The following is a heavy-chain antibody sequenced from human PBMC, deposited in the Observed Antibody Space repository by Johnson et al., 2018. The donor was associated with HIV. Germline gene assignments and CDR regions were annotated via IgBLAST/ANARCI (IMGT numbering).Heavy chain of an antibody. CDR1: GFTFSRYA. D-gene: IGHD3-10*01. CDR3: AIDLRSNRTVQGRVIISGVFDM. CDR2: ISYDGSNK. V-gene: IGHV3-30*04. Sequence: QVQLVESGGGVVQPERSLRLSCSASGFTFSRYAMHWVRQAPGKGLEWVAGISYDGSNKYYADSVKGRFTISRDNSKNTQYVQRNSLRTEDTAVYSCAIDLRSNRTVQGRVIISGVFDMWGQGTVVHVSS. J-gene: IGHJ3*02.